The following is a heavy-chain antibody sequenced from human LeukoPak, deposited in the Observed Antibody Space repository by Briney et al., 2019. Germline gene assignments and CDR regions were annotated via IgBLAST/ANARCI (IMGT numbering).Heavy chain of an antibody. D-gene: IGHD6-6*01. J-gene: IGHJ6*03. V-gene: IGHV3-7*01. CDR3: ARLGYSSSSFYYYYMDV. Sequence: GGSLRLSCAASGFTLSSYWMSWVRQAPGKGLEWVANIKTDGSLRNYVDSVKGRFTISRDNAKNSLYLQMNSLRAEDTAVYYCARLGYSSSSFYYYYMDVWGKGTTVTVSS. CDR2: IKTDGSLR. CDR1: GFTLSSYW.